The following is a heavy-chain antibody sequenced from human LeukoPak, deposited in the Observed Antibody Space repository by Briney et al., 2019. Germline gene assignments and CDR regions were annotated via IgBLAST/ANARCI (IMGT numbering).Heavy chain of an antibody. CDR3: ARRATMISWSIPVRNTGTNDAFDI. D-gene: IGHD3-22*01. CDR1: GGSFSGYY. Sequence: SETLSLTCAVYGGSFSGYYWSWIRQPPGRGLEWIGEINHSGSTNYNPSLKSRVTISVDTSKNQFSLKLSSVTAADTAVYYCARRATMISWSIPVRNTGTNDAFDIWGQGTMVTVSS. V-gene: IGHV4-34*01. CDR2: INHSGST. J-gene: IGHJ3*02.